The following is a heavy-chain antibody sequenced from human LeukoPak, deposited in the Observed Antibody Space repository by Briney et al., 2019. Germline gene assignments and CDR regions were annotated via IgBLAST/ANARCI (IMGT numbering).Heavy chain of an antibody. J-gene: IGHJ4*02. D-gene: IGHD6-19*01. CDR1: GFMFRSFE. CDR2: ISSGASTM. CDR3: ALLAVASYFDY. Sequence: GGSLRLSCAASGFMFRSFEMYWVRQAPGKGLEWVAYISSGASTMYYADSVKGRFTISRDDAKNSLFLQMNSLRAEDTAIYYFALLAVASYFDYGGQGTLATVSS. V-gene: IGHV3-48*03.